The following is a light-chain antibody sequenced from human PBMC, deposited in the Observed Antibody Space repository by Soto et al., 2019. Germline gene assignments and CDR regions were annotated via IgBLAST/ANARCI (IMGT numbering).Light chain of an antibody. J-gene: IGKJ5*01. CDR1: QGISSY. CDR2: AAS. CDR3: QQLNSYPLT. Sequence: DIRLTQSASFLSVSLGDRVTITCRASQGISSYLAWYQQKPGKAPKLLIYAASTLQSGVPSRFSGSGYGTEFNLTISSLQPEDFATYYCQQLNSYPLTFGGGTRLEIK. V-gene: IGKV1-9*01.